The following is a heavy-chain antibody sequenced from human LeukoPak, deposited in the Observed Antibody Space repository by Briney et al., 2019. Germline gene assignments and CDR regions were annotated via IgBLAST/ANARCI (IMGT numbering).Heavy chain of an antibody. CDR1: GYTLTELS. CDR2: FDPEDGET. V-gene: IGHV1-24*01. J-gene: IGHJ4*02. Sequence: ASVKVSCKVSGYTLTELSMHWVRQAPGKGLEWMGGFDPEDGETIYAQKFQGRVTMTEDTSTDTAYMELSSLRSEDTAAYYCATNPLATEDQHFDYWGQGTLVTVSS. D-gene: IGHD2-2*01. CDR3: ATNPLATEDQHFDY.